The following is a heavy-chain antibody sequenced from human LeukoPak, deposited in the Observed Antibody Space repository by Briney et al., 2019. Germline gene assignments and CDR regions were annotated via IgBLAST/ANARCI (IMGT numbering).Heavy chain of an antibody. Sequence: GRPLRLSCAASGFTFSSYGMHWVRQAPGKGLEWVAVISYDGSNKYYADSVKGRFTISRDNSKNTLYLQMNSLRAEDTAVYYCASALDGSGSRSFDYWGQGTLVTVSS. D-gene: IGHD3-10*01. CDR3: ASALDGSGSRSFDY. CDR1: GFTFSSYG. CDR2: ISYDGSNK. V-gene: IGHV3-30*03. J-gene: IGHJ4*02.